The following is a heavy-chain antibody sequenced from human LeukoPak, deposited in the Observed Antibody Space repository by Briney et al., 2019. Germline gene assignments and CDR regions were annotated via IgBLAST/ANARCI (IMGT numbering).Heavy chain of an antibody. Sequence: ASVKVSCKASGYTFTRYYMHWVRQAPGQEREGMGWINPNSGGTNYAQKFQGRVTMTRDTSISTAYVELSRLRSDDAAVYYCARPRSIAVRPSPRGCFDPWGQGTLVTVSS. D-gene: IGHD6-6*01. V-gene: IGHV1-2*02. CDR2: INPNSGGT. CDR1: GYTFTRYY. J-gene: IGHJ5*02. CDR3: ARPRSIAVRPSPRGCFDP.